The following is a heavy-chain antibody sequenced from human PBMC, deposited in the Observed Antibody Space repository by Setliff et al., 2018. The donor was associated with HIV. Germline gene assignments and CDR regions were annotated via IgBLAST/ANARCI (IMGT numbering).Heavy chain of an antibody. J-gene: IGHJ5*02. V-gene: IGHV3-30*07. CDR1: GFTFSSYA. CDR2: ISVDGSGK. Sequence: PGGSLRLSCAASGFTFSSYAMHWVRQPPGKGLEWVAAISVDGSGKFYADSVKGRFTISRDNAKNSLYLQMDSLRAEDTGVYYCAKWRVSSGWYGQWFDPWGQGTLVTVSS. CDR3: AKWRVSSGWYGQWFDP. D-gene: IGHD6-19*01.